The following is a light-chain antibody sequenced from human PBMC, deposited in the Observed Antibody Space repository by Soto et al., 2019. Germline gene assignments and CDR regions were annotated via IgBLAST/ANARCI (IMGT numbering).Light chain of an antibody. Sequence: AIRMTQSPSSLSAPTGDRVTITCRASQGISSYLAWYQQKPGKAPNLLIYAASTLQSGVPSRFSGSGSATDFTLIIISLQSEDFSTYYCQQYYSYPLITFGPGTRLDIK. CDR1: QGISSY. J-gene: IGKJ5*01. CDR3: QQYYSYPLIT. V-gene: IGKV1-8*01. CDR2: AAS.